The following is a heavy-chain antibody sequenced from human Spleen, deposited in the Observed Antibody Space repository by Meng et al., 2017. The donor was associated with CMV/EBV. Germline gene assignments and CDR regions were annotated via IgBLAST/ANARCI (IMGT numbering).Heavy chain of an antibody. CDR2: IRDKADGGPT. CDR3: SRHLRFDFWSGYYSPYYYYYGLDV. Sequence: GGSLRLSCTGSGFTFGDYVISWVRQVPGKGLEWVGFIRDKADGGPTEYAASVKGRFAISRDDSKSIAYLQMNSLKTEDTAVYYCSRHLRFDFWSGYYSPYYYYYGLDVWGQGTTVTVSS. J-gene: IGHJ6*02. V-gene: IGHV3-49*04. D-gene: IGHD3-3*01. CDR1: GFTFGDYV.